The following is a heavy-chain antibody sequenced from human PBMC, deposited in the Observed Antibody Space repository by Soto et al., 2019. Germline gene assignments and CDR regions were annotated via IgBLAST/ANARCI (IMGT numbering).Heavy chain of an antibody. J-gene: IGHJ4*02. CDR1: GFSFSSYA. CDR3: AKGGGFGTGAYYNVAY. Sequence: EVQLLESGGGLVEPGGSLRLSCTASGFSFSSYAMTWVRQAPGKGLEWVSSTTDDGGRTFYADSVKGRFTISRDNSNNRVYLQMNRQRAEDTALYYWAKGGGFGTGAYYNVAYWGQGTLVTVSS. V-gene: IGHV3-23*01. D-gene: IGHD3-10*01. CDR2: TTDDGGRT.